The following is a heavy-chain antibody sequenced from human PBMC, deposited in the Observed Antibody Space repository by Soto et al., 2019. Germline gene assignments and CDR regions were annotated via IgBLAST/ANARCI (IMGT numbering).Heavy chain of an antibody. J-gene: IGHJ4*02. CDR3: ARESYYDSSGYYYVTVFDY. D-gene: IGHD3-22*01. CDR2: IYYSGST. V-gene: IGHV4-59*01. CDR1: GGSISSYY. Sequence: SETLSLTCTVSGGSISSYYWSWIRQPPGKGLEWIGYIYYSGSTNYNPSLKSRVTISVDTSKNQFSLKLSSVTAADTAVYYCARESYYDSSGYYYVTVFDYWGQGTLGTVSS.